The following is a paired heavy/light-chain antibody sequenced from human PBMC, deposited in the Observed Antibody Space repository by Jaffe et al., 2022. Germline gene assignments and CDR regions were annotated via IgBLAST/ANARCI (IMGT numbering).Light chain of an antibody. Sequence: DIQMTQSPSSLSASVGDRVTITCRATQSISKYLNWYQQKPGKAPKLLIHAASSLQSGVPSRFSGSGSGTDFTLTISSLQPEDFATYYCQQSYSTPLTFGQGTKVEIK. J-gene: IGKJ1*01. CDR2: AAS. CDR1: QSISKY. CDR3: QQSYSTPLT. V-gene: IGKV1-39*01.
Heavy chain of an antibody. D-gene: IGHD2-2*01. V-gene: IGHV3-49*03. CDR3: TSISVGYCSSTSCYNY. CDR1: GFTLGDYA. Sequence: EVQLVESGGGLVQPGRSLRLSCTVSGFTLGDYAMSWFRQAPGKGLEWVSFTRSKAYGGTTEYAASVKGRFTISRDDSKSIAYLQMNSLKTEDTAVYYCTSISVGYCSSTSCYNYWGQGTLVTVSS. J-gene: IGHJ4*02. CDR2: TRSKAYGGTT.